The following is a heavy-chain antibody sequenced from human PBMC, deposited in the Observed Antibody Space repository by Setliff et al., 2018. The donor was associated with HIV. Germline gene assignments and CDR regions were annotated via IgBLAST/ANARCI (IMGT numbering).Heavy chain of an antibody. Sequence: GGSLRLSCAASGFTFSNYGMHWIRQAPDKGLEWVAFIRFDGGDKNYADSVKGRFTISRDKSKNALYLQMNSLRAGDTAVYYCARAYEIADHYDYWGQGTLVTVSS. J-gene: IGHJ4*02. V-gene: IGHV3-30*02. D-gene: IGHD3-16*01. CDR1: GFTFSNYG. CDR3: ARAYEIADHYDY. CDR2: IRFDGGDK.